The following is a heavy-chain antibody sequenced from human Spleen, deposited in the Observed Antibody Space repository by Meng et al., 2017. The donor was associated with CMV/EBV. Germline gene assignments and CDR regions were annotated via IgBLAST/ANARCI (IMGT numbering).Heavy chain of an antibody. Sequence: SGFRFSTYGMHWVRQAPGKGLEWVALIWHDGTNKLYADSGKGRFTISRDNAKNSLYLQMNSLRAEDTAVYYCARSPADYEEFYYFDYWGQGTLVTVSS. CDR1: GFRFSTYG. J-gene: IGHJ4*02. CDR3: ARSPADYEEFYYFDY. V-gene: IGHV3-33*01. D-gene: IGHD4-17*01. CDR2: IWHDGTNK.